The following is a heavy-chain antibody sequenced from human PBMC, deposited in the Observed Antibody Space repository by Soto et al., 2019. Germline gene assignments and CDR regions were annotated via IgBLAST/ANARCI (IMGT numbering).Heavy chain of an antibody. J-gene: IGHJ6*02. CDR1: GGSIISSSYY. CDR2: IYYSGST. V-gene: IGHV4-39*01. Sequence: SETLSLTCTVSGGSIISSSYYCFGIRQPPWKGLELIGSIYYSGSTYYNPSLKSRVTISVDTSKNQFSLKLSSVTAADTAVYYCASFVVAAAAGVYYGMDVWGQGTTVTVSS. CDR3: ASFVVAAAAGVYYGMDV. D-gene: IGHD6-13*01.